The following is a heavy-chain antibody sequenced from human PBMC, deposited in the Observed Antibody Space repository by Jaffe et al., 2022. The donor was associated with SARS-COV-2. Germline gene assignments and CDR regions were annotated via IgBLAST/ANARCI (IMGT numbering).Heavy chain of an antibody. CDR2: ISSNGGST. CDR1: GFTFSSYA. V-gene: IGHV3-64*01. D-gene: IGHD6-13*01. J-gene: IGHJ6*02. Sequence: EVQLVESGGGLVQPGGSLRLSCAASGFTFSSYAMHWVRQAPGKGLEYVSAISSNGGSTYYANSVKGRFTISRDNSKNTLYLQMGSLRAEDMAVYYCARGGPPTVYIAAAGKNYYYYGMDVWGQGTTVTVSS. CDR3: ARGGPPTVYIAAAGKNYYYYGMDV.